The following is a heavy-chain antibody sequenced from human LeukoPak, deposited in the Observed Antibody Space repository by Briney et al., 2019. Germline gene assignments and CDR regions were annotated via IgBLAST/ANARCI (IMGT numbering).Heavy chain of an antibody. Sequence: LSLTCAVSGGSISSGGYSWSWIRQAPGKGLEWVSYISSSGSTIYYADSVKGRFTISRDNAKNSLYLQMNSLRAEDTAVYYCARDRVGSMLYYYYGMDVWGQGTTVTVSS. CDR1: GGSISSGGYS. CDR2: ISSSGSTI. J-gene: IGHJ6*02. V-gene: IGHV3-11*01. D-gene: IGHD3-16*01. CDR3: ARDRVGSMLYYYYGMDV.